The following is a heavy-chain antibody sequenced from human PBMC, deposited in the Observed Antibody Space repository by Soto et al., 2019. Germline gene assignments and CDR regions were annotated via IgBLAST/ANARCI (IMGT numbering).Heavy chain of an antibody. J-gene: IGHJ5*02. Sequence: ASETLSLTCTVSGGSISSYYWSWIRQPPGKGLEWIGYIYYSGSTNYNPSLKSRVTISVDTSKNQFSLKLSSVTAADTAAYYCARGIAVAGGGVFWFDPWGQGTLVTVSS. CDR1: GGSISSYY. V-gene: IGHV4-59*01. CDR2: IYYSGST. D-gene: IGHD6-19*01. CDR3: ARGIAVAGGGVFWFDP.